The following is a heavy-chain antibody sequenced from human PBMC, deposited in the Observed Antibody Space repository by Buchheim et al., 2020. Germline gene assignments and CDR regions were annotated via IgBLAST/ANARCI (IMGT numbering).Heavy chain of an antibody. D-gene: IGHD4-11*01. CDR2: ISYDGSNK. CDR3: AKDRAMTTVTNWFDP. J-gene: IGHJ5*02. Sequence: QVQLVESGGGVVQPGRSLRLSCAASGFTFSSYGMHWVRQAPGKGLEWVAVISYDGSNKYYADSVKGRFTISRDNSKNTLYLQMNSLRAEDTAVYYCAKDRAMTTVTNWFDPWGQGTL. V-gene: IGHV3-30*18. CDR1: GFTFSSYG.